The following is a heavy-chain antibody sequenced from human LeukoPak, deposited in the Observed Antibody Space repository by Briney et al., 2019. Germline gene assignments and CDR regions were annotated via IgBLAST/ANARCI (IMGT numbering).Heavy chain of an antibody. CDR3: AKTSRVNSAYDSPFDY. CDR2: VRGSGSDT. J-gene: IGHJ4*02. V-gene: IGHV3-23*01. D-gene: IGHD5-12*01. Sequence: PGGSLRLSCAASGFAVSNTYMSWVRQAPGKGLEWVSAVRGSGSDTYYADSVKGRFTISRDNSKNTLHLQMNSLRAEDTAIYYCAKTSRVNSAYDSPFDYWGQGTLVTVSS. CDR1: GFAVSNTY.